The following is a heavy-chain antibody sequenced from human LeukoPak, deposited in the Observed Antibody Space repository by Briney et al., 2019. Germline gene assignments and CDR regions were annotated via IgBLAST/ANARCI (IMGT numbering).Heavy chain of an antibody. D-gene: IGHD3-10*01. CDR3: ARAPSMVRGVPTDY. CDR2: INHSGST. V-gene: IGHV4-34*01. J-gene: IGHJ4*02. CDR1: GVYFSGYY. Sequence: SETLSLTCAAYGVYFSGYYWSWIRQPPGKGLEWIGEINHSGSTNYSPSLKSRVTISVDTSKNQFSLKLSSVTAADTAVYYCARAPSMVRGVPTDYWGQGTLVTVSS.